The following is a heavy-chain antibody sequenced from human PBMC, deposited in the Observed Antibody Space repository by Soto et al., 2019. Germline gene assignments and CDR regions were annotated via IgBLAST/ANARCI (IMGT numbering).Heavy chain of an antibody. CDR2: LSDSGGSI. CDR3: AKVSSSWYAGFFDL. V-gene: IGHV3-23*01. D-gene: IGHD6-13*01. CDR1: GFTFSRHA. J-gene: IGHJ4*02. Sequence: GGSLRLSCTASGFTFSRHAMTWVRQAPGKGLEWVSGLSDSGGSIYYADSVKGRFTISRDNSMNTLYLQMNTLRAEDSAVYYCAKVSSSWYAGFFDLWGQGTLVTVSS.